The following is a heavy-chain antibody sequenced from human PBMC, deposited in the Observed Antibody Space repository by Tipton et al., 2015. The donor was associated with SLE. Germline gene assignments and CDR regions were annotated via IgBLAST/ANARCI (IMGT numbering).Heavy chain of an antibody. Sequence: TLSLTCVVSGGSISSGGYSWSWIRQPPGKGLEWIGYIYHSGSTYYNPSLKSRVTMSVDTSKNQFSLKLTSVTAADTAVYYCAGGLLVYYFDYWGQGTLVTVSS. D-gene: IGHD2/OR15-2a*01. CDR3: AGGLLVYYFDY. J-gene: IGHJ4*02. CDR2: IYHSGST. V-gene: IGHV4-30-2*01. CDR1: GGSISSGGYS.